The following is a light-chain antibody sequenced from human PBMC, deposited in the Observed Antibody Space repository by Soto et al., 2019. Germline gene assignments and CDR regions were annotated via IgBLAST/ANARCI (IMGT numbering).Light chain of an antibody. CDR2: AAS. CDR1: QNLGSGY. V-gene: IGKV3-20*01. Sequence: EIVLTQSPGTLSLSPGDRATLSCRASQNLGSGYLAWYQQKPGQAPRILIYAASTRATGIPDRFSGSGSGKDYSLTTTRLEPEDFAAYYCKQYDTSPRTFGKGTKVDI. J-gene: IGKJ1*01. CDR3: KQYDTSPRT.